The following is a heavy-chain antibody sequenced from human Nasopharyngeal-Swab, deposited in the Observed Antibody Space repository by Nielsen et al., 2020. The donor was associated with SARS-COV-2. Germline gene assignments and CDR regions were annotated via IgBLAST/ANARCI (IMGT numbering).Heavy chain of an antibody. V-gene: IGHV3-21*01. J-gene: IGHJ5*02. CDR3: ARGPRDGYNPNWFDP. Sequence: GESLKISCAASGFTFSSYSMNWVRQAPGKGLDWVSSISSSSSYIYYADSMKGRFTISRDNAKNSLYLQMSSLRAEDTAVYYCARGPRDGYNPNWFDPWGQGTLVTVSS. D-gene: IGHD5-24*01. CDR2: ISSSSSYI. CDR1: GFTFSSYS.